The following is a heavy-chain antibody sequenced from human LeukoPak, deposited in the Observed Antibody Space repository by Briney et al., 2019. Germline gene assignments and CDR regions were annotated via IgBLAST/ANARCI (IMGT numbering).Heavy chain of an antibody. J-gene: IGHJ5*02. V-gene: IGHV1-2*02. D-gene: IGHD2-2*01. CDR2: INPNSGGT. CDR1: GYTFTNYG. CDR3: ARSGVRGYCSSTSCYQEGWWFDP. Sequence: ASVKVSCKASGYTFTNYGISWVRQAPGQGLEWMGWINPNSGGTNYAQKFQGRVTMTRDTSISTAYMELSRLRSDDTAVYYCARSGVRGYCSSTSCYQEGWWFDPWGQGTLVTVSS.